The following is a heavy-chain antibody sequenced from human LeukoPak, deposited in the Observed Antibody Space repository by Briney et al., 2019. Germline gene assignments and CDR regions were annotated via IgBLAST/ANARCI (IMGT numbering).Heavy chain of an antibody. J-gene: IGHJ4*02. D-gene: IGHD6-19*01. CDR2: ISAYNGNT. V-gene: IGHV1-18*01. Sequence: ASVKVSCKASGYTFTNYDINWVRQATGQGLEWMGWISAYNGNTNYAQKLQGRVTMTTDTSTSTAYMELRSLRSDDTAVYYCARVVASGWYPYYFDYWGQGTLVTVSS. CDR3: ARVVASGWYPYYFDY. CDR1: GYTFTNYD.